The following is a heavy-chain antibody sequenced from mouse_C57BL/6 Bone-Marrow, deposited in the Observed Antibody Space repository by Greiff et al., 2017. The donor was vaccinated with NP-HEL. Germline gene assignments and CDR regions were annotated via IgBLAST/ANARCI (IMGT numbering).Heavy chain of an antibody. D-gene: IGHD1-1*01. V-gene: IGHV5-6*01. CDR2: ISSGGSYT. CDR3: ARQGYYYGSSSYWYFDV. J-gene: IGHJ1*03. Sequence: VQRVESGGDLVKPGGSLKLSCAASGFTFSSYGMSWVRQTPDKRLEWVATISSGGSYTYYPDSVKGRFTISRDNAKNTLYLQMSSLKSEDTAMYYCARQGYYYGSSSYWYFDVWGTGTTVTVSS. CDR1: GFTFSSYG.